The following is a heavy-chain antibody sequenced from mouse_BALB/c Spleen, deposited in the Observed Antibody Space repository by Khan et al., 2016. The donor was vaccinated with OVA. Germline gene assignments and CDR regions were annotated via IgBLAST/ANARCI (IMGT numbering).Heavy chain of an antibody. D-gene: IGHD2-10*01. V-gene: IGHV2-6-7*01. Sequence: QVQLKESGPGLVAPSQSLSITCTVSGFSLTGYGVNWVRQPPGKGLEWLGMIWGDGTTDYNSALNSRLSISKDNHRSQGFLKMNSLQTDDTARYYCARAYYGNYREAMDYWGQGTSVTVSS. CDR3: ARAYYGNYREAMDY. CDR2: IWGDGTT. J-gene: IGHJ4*01. CDR1: GFSLTGYG.